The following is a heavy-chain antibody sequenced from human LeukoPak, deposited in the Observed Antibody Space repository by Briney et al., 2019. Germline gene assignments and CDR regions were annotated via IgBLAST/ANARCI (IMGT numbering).Heavy chain of an antibody. CDR1: GFTFSSYA. CDR2: ISGSGGST. CDR3: AKDLKHWGSYARASAFDI. V-gene: IGHV3-23*01. D-gene: IGHD1-26*01. J-gene: IGHJ3*02. Sequence: GGSLRLSCAASGFTFSSYAMSWVRQAPGKGLEWVSAISGSGGSTYYADSVKGRFTISRDNSKNTLYLQMNSLRAEDTAVYYCAKDLKHWGSYARASAFDIWGQGTMVTVSS.